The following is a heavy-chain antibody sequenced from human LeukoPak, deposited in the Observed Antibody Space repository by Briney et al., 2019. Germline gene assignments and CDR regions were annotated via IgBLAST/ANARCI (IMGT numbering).Heavy chain of an antibody. V-gene: IGHV4-39*02. J-gene: IGHJ4*02. D-gene: IGHD6-6*01. Sequence: SETLSLTCTVSGGSISGSSCYWGWIRQPPGKGLEWIGSIYYSGSTYYNPSLKSRVTISVDTSKNQFSLKLNSVTATDTAVYYCARGPNSNWSGLDFWGQGTLLTVSS. CDR1: GGSISGSSCY. CDR3: ARGPNSNWSGLDF. CDR2: IYYSGST.